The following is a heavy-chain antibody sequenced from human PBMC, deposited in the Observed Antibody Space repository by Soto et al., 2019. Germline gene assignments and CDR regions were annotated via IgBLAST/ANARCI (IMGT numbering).Heavy chain of an antibody. CDR3: ARRDSSSWYDYYYYGMDV. D-gene: IGHD6-13*01. V-gene: IGHV4-31*03. J-gene: IGHJ6*02. CDR1: GGSISSGGYY. Sequence: SETLSLTCTVSGGSISSGGYYWSWIRQHPGKGLEWIGYIYYSGSTYYNPSLKSRVTISVDTSKKQFSLKLSSVTAADTAVYYCARRDSSSWYDYYYYGMDVWGQGTTVTVSS. CDR2: IYYSGST.